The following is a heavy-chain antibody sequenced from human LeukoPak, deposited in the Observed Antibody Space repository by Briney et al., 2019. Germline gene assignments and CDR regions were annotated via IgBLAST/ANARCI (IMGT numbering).Heavy chain of an antibody. D-gene: IGHD5-12*01. CDR3: ARVAPY. Sequence: GGTLRLSCVASGFTFSSYWMSWVRQAPGKGLEWVANIKQDGSEKYYVDSVKGRFTISRDNAKNSLYLQMNSLRDEDTAVYYCARVAPYWGQGTLVTVSS. CDR1: GFTFSSYW. CDR2: IKQDGSEK. V-gene: IGHV3-7*01. J-gene: IGHJ4*02.